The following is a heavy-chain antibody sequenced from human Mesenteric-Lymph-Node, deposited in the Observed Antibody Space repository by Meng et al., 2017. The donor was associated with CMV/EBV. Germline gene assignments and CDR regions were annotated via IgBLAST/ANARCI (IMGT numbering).Heavy chain of an antibody. Sequence: ASVKVSCKASGYTFTSYDINWVRQATGQGLEWMGWMNPNSGNTGYAQKFQGRVTITRNTSISKAYMELSSLRSEDTAVYYCARVGRAYCSSTSCYTRAFDIWGQGTMVTVSS. J-gene: IGHJ3*02. V-gene: IGHV1-8*03. CDR3: ARVGRAYCSSTSCYTRAFDI. CDR1: GYTFTSYD. D-gene: IGHD2-2*02. CDR2: MNPNSGNT.